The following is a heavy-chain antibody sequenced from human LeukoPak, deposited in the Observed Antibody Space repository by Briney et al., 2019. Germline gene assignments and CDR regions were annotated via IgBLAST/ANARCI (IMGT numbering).Heavy chain of an antibody. J-gene: IGHJ4*02. CDR3: ARDLGNFDY. Sequence: GGSLRLSCAASGFTFSSYAMHWVRQAPGKGLEWVAVISYDGSNKYYADSVKGRFTISRDNSKNTLYLQMNSLRAEDTAVYYCARDLGNFDYWGQGTLVTVSS. CDR1: GFTFSSYA. D-gene: IGHD3-16*01. CDR2: ISYDGSNK. V-gene: IGHV3-30*04.